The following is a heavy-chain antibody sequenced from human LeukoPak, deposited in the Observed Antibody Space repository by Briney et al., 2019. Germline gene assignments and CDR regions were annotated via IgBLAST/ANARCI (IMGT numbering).Heavy chain of an antibody. CDR3: ATPDLQIAAAGTYYFDY. J-gene: IGHJ4*02. D-gene: IGHD6-13*01. CDR1: GYTFTSYD. V-gene: IGHV1-8*01. Sequence: ASVKVSCKASGYTFTSYDINWVRQATGQGLEWMGWMNPNSGNTGYAQKFQGRVTMTEDTSTDTAYMELSSLRSEDTAVYYCATPDLQIAAAGTYYFDYWGQGTLVTVSS. CDR2: MNPNSGNT.